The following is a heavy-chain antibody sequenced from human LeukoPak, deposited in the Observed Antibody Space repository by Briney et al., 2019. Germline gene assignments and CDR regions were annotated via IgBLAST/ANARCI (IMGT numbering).Heavy chain of an antibody. CDR3: AGAYYDILTGSYYFDY. Sequence: TSETLSLTCTVSGGSISSYYWSWIRQPPGKGLEWIGYIYYSGSTNYNPSLKSRVTISVDTSKNQFSLKLSSVTAADTAVYYCAGAYYDILTGSYYFDYWGQGTLVTVSS. J-gene: IGHJ4*02. D-gene: IGHD3-9*01. V-gene: IGHV4-59*08. CDR1: GGSISSYY. CDR2: IYYSGST.